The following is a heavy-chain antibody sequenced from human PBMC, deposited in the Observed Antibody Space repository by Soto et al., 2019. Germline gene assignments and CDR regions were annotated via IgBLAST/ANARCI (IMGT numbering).Heavy chain of an antibody. CDR3: VRDGSKSLRDWFDP. Sequence: SETLSLTCNVSGGSISKFYWAWIRKTAGNGLEWMGRVYGTGTTDYNPSLRSRVAMSVDISKKTFSLRLRSVTGADSGVYYCVRDGSKSLRDWFDPWGQGILVTVSS. J-gene: IGHJ5*02. V-gene: IGHV4-4*07. CDR1: GGSISKFY. CDR2: VYGTGTT.